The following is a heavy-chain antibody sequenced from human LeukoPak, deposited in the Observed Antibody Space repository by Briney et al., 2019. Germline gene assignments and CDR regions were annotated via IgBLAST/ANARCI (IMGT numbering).Heavy chain of an antibody. CDR3: AREEQWLVHVFDI. D-gene: IGHD6-19*01. CDR1: GYTFTSYG. Sequence: GASVKVSCKASGYTFTSYGISWVRQAPGQGLEWMGGIIPIFGTANYAQKFQGRVTITADESTSTAYMELSSLRSEDTAVYYCAREEQWLVHVFDIWGQGTMVTVSS. V-gene: IGHV1-69*13. J-gene: IGHJ3*02. CDR2: IIPIFGTA.